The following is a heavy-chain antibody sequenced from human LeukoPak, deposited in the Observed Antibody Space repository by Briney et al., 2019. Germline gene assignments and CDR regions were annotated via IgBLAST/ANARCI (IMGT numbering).Heavy chain of an antibody. J-gene: IGHJ5*02. CDR2: ISGSGGST. CDR1: GFTFSNYA. D-gene: IGHD5-18*01. V-gene: IGHV3-23*01. CDR3: ALRDTAMVGS. Sequence: PGGSLRLSCAASGFTFSNYAMNWVRQAPGKGLEWVSTISGSGGSTYYADSVKGRFTISRDNSKNTLYLQMNSLRAEDTAVYYCALRDTAMVGSWGQGTLVTVSS.